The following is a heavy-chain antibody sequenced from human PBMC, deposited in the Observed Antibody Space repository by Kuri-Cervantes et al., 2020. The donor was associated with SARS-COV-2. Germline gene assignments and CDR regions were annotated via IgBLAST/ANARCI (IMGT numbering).Heavy chain of an antibody. CDR1: GFTFSSYA. V-gene: IGHV3-23*01. Sequence: GESLKISCAASGFTFSSYAMSWVRQAPGKGLEWVPAISGSGGSTYYADSVKGRFTISRDNSKNTFFLQMNSLRAEDTALYYCAKGRYYSDVWGTGTTVTVSS. D-gene: IGHD3-10*01. CDR3: AKGRYYSDV. J-gene: IGHJ6*04. CDR2: ISGSGGST.